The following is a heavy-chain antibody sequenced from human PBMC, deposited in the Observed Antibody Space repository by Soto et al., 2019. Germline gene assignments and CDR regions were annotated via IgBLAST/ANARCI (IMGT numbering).Heavy chain of an antibody. CDR3: ARGSTGPSDY. V-gene: IGHV4-31*03. Sequence: TRSLTCHVPGGPVSSGDYYWSWIRQHPGKGLEWIGYIYYSGSTYYNPSLKSRVTISVDTSKNQFSLKLSSVTAADTAVYYCARGSTGPSDYWGQGTLVTVSS. J-gene: IGHJ4*02. CDR1: GGPVSSGDYY. CDR2: IYYSGST.